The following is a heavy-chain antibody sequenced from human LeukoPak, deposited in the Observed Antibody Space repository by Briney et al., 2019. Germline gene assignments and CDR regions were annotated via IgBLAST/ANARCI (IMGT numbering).Heavy chain of an antibody. CDR3: AKNGGYSYGSYYFDY. D-gene: IGHD5-18*01. CDR1: GFTVSNNY. J-gene: IGHJ4*02. CDR2: IYSGGST. V-gene: IGHV3-53*01. Sequence: GGSLRLSCAASGFTVSNNYMTWVRQAPGKGLEWLSVIYSGGSTYYADSLKGRFTISRDNSKNTLYLQMDSLRAEDSAVYYCAKNGGYSYGSYYFDYWGQGTLVTVSS.